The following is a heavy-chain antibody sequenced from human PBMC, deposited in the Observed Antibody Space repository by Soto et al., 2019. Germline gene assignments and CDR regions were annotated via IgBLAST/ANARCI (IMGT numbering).Heavy chain of an antibody. CDR3: ARERSSWYRYYFYYGMDV. CDR1: GFTFSSYA. D-gene: IGHD6-13*01. V-gene: IGHV3-30-3*01. CDR2: ISYDGSNK. J-gene: IGHJ6*02. Sequence: GGSLRLSCAASGFTFSSYAMHWVRQAPGKGLEWVAVISYDGSNKYYADSVKCRFTISRDNSKNTLYLQMNSLRAEDTAVYYCARERSSWYRYYFYYGMDVWGQGTTVTVSS.